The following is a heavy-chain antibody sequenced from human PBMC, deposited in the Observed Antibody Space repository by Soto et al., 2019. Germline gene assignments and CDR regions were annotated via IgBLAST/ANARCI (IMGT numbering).Heavy chain of an antibody. CDR3: ARDEFYVGLDY. J-gene: IGHJ4*02. D-gene: IGHD1-26*01. CDR1: GGSVSSGSYY. V-gene: IGHV4-61*01. Sequence: SETLSVTCTVSGGSVSSGSYYWSWIRQPPGKGLEWIGYIYYSGSTNYNPSLKSRVTISVDTSKNQFSLKLSSVTAADTAVYYCARDEFYVGLDYWGQGTLVTVSS. CDR2: IYYSGST.